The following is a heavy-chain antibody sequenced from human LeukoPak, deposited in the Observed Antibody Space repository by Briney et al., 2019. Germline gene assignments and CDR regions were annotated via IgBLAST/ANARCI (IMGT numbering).Heavy chain of an antibody. J-gene: IGHJ3*02. V-gene: IGHV3-7*03. D-gene: IGHD1-26*01. CDR1: GFTFSSYW. Sequence: GGSLRLSCAASGFTFSSYWMSWVRQAPGKGLEWVANIKQDGSEKYYVDSVKGRFTISRDNSKNTLYLQMNSLRAEDTAVYYCAREREGSSAFDIWGQGTMVTVSS. CDR3: AREREGSSAFDI. CDR2: IKQDGSEK.